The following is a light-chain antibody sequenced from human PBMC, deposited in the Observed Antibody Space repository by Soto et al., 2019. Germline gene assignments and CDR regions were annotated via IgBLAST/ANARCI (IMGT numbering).Light chain of an antibody. CDR3: QQYNNWPPWP. CDR2: GAS. V-gene: IGKV3-15*01. Sequence: EIVMTQSPATLSVSPGERATLSCRASQSVSSNLAWYQQKPGQAPRLLIYGASTRATGIPARFSGSGSGTEFTLTISSLHSEDFAVYYCQQYNNWPPWPFGQGTKVDIX. J-gene: IGKJ1*01. CDR1: QSVSSN.